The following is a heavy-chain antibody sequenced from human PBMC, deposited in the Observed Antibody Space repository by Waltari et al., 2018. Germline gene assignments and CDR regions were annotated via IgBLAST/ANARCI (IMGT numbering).Heavy chain of an antibody. Sequence: EVQLVESGGGLVQPGGSLRLSCAASGFTFSSYSMNWVRQAPGKGLEWVSYISSSSSTIYYADSVKGRFTISRDNAKNSLYLQMNSLRAEDTAVYYCARDTRRWGGSYFSVLPGYWGQGTLVTVSS. CDR2: ISSSSSTI. J-gene: IGHJ4*02. D-gene: IGHD1-26*01. V-gene: IGHV3-48*01. CDR1: GFTFSSYS. CDR3: ARDTRRWGGSYFSVLPGY.